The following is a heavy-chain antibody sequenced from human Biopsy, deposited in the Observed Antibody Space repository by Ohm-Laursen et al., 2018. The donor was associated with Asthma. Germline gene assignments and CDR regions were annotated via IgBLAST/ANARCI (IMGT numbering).Heavy chain of an antibody. V-gene: IGHV1-69*01. CDR1: GVIFSNFA. J-gene: IGHJ6*02. CDR3: ARCQVGYSSGWSLLLKKIYYSGMDV. Sequence: SSVKVSCKVPGVIFSNFAIRWVRQAPGQGLEWLGGIMTVFGTTNYAQKFQSRVTITADESTSTAYMEVTSLRSEDTAIYYRARCQVGYSSGWSLLLKKIYYSGMDVWGQGTAVTVSS. CDR2: IMTVFGTT. D-gene: IGHD6-19*01.